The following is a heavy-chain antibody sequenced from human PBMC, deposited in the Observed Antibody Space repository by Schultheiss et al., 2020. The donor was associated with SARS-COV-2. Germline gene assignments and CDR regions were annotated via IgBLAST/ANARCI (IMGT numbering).Heavy chain of an antibody. V-gene: IGHV3-11*01. D-gene: IGHD2-15*01. CDR3: ATYSWAGEYCAGGSCL. CDR2: ISSSGSTI. Sequence: GGSLRLSCAASGFTFSDYYMSWIRQAPGKGLEWVSYISSSGSTIYYADSVKGRFTISRDNSNNALSLHMNSLRAEDTAIYFCATYSWAGEYCAGGSCLWGQGTLVTVSS. CDR1: GFTFSDYY. J-gene: IGHJ1*01.